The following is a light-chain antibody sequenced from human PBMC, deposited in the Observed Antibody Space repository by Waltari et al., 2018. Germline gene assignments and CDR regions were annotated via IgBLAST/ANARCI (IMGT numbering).Light chain of an antibody. CDR2: ENN. V-gene: IGLV1-51*01. J-gene: IGLJ3*02. CDR3: GSWDTSLNTGL. Sequence: QSVLPQPPSVSAAPGQNVTTSCSGTSPNIVNSHISWYQQLPGAAPKLLIHENNRRPSGIPDRFSCSKSGTSATLDITGLQTGDEGDYYCGSWDTSLNTGLFGGGTKLTVL. CDR1: SPNIVNSH.